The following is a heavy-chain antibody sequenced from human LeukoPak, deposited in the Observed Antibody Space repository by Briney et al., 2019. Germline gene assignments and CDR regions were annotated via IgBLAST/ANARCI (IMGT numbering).Heavy chain of an antibody. D-gene: IGHD3-10*01. J-gene: IGHJ3*01. V-gene: IGHV3-30*03. CDR2: ISYDGSNK. Sequence: GGSLRLSCAASGFTFSSYGMHWVRQAPGKGLEWVAVISYDGSNKYYADSVKGRFTISRDNSKNTLYLQMNSLRAEDTAVYYCAPPPYALLWFGESDDGFDFWGQGTMVTVSS. CDR1: GFTFSSYG. CDR3: APPPYALLWFGESDDGFDF.